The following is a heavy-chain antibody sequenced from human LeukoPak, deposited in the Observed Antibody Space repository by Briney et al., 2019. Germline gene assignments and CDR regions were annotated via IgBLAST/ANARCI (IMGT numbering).Heavy chain of an antibody. CDR2: ISGSGGST. CDR3: RITMGRGVIIKWDY. CDR1: GFTFSSYA. V-gene: IGHV3-23*01. Sequence: GGSLRLSCAASGFTFSSYAMSWVRQAPGKGLEWVSAISGSGGSTYYADSVKGRFTISRDNSKNTLYLQMNSLRAEDTAVYYCRITMGRGVIIKWDYWGQGTLVTVSS. J-gene: IGHJ4*02. D-gene: IGHD3-10*01.